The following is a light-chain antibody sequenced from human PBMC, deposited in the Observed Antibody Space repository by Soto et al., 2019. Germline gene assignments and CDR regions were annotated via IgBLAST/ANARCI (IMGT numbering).Light chain of an antibody. CDR1: SSNIGSNT. V-gene: IGLV1-44*01. CDR2: SNN. J-gene: IGLJ3*02. CDR3: AAWDDRANWV. Sequence: QSVLTQPPSASGSPGQRVTISCSGSSSNIGSNTVNWYQQLPGTAPKLLIFSNNRRPSGVPVRFSGSKSGTSASLAISGLQSEDEDDYYCAAWDDRANWVFGGGTKLTVL.